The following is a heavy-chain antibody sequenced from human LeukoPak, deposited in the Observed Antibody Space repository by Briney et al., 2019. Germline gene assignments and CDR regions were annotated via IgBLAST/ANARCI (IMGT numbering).Heavy chain of an antibody. CDR2: IYYSGST. D-gene: IGHD2-15*01. CDR3: ARAYCSGGSCYPFYYGMDV. Sequence: SETLSLTCTVSGGSISSYYWSWIRQPPGKGLEWIGYIYYSGSTNYNPSLKSRVTISVDTSKNQFSLKLSSVTAADTAVYYCARAYCSGGSCYPFYYGMDVWGKGTTVTVSS. J-gene: IGHJ6*04. V-gene: IGHV4-59*01. CDR1: GGSISSYY.